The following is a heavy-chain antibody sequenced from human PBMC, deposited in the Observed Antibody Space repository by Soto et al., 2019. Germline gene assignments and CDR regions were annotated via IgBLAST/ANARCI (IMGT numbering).Heavy chain of an antibody. V-gene: IGHV3-23*01. CDR1: GFNFGTYA. Sequence: EVQLLESGGGLVQPGGSLRLACAASGFNFGTYAMGWVRQAPGRGLEWVSSAGSGSSRYYADSVRGGFTVSRDTYKSTLYLEMSSQRAEDTAVYYGVKFRGQAYSCYHGDVWGKGTTVTVSP. D-gene: IGHD2-15*01. CDR2: AGSGSSR. J-gene: IGHJ6*04. CDR3: VKFRGQAYSCYHGDV.